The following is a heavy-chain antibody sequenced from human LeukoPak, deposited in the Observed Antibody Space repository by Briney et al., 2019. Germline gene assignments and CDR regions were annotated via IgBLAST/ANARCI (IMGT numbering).Heavy chain of an antibody. Sequence: SVKVSCKASGGTFSSYAISWVRQAPGQGLEWMGRIIPILGIANYAQKFQGRVTITADKSTSTAYMELSSLRSEDTAVYYCASGGRMGIVYDYWGQGTLVTVSS. D-gene: IGHD5/OR15-5a*01. CDR3: ASGGRMGIVYDY. CDR1: GGTFSSYA. J-gene: IGHJ4*02. CDR2: IIPILGIA. V-gene: IGHV1-69*04.